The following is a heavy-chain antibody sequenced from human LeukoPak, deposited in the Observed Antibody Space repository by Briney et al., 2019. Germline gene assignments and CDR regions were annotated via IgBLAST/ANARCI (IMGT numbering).Heavy chain of an antibody. V-gene: IGHV4-59*08. CDR3: ARHVGFFDAFDI. CDR2: VFYSGTT. CDR1: GASISSHY. J-gene: IGHJ3*02. Sequence: KPSETLSLTCTVSGASISSHYWTWIRQSPEKRLEWIGYVFYSGTTSYSPSLNSRVTISIDTSKNQFSLKLSSVTAADTAVYFCARHVGFFDAFDIWGQGTMVTVSS. D-gene: IGHD3-3*01.